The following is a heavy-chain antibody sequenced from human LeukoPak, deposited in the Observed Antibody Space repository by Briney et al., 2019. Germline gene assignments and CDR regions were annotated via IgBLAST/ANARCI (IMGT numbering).Heavy chain of an antibody. Sequence: GGSLRLSCAASGFTFSSYSMNWVRQAPGKGLEWVSSISSSSSYIYYADSVKSRFTISRDNAKNSLYLQMNSLRAEDTAVYYCARVDSSTPGTLDYWGQGTLVTVSS. J-gene: IGHJ4*02. V-gene: IGHV3-21*04. CDR2: ISSSSSYI. CDR3: ARVDSSTPGTLDY. CDR1: GFTFSSYS. D-gene: IGHD6-13*01.